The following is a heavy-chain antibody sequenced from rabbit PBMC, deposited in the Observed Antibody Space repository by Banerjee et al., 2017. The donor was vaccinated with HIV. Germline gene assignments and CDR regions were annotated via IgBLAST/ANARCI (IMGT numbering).Heavy chain of an antibody. V-gene: IGHV1S45*01. CDR2: IDTSSGST. Sequence: QQQLEESGGGLVKPGGTLTLTCKASGFDFSSNAMCWVRQAPGKGLEWIACIDTSSGSTWYASWAKGRFTISKTSSTTVTLQITSLTAADTATYFCARDLAGVIGWNFNLWGQGTLVTVS. CDR3: ARDLAGVIGWNFNL. J-gene: IGHJ4*01. CDR1: GFDFSSNA. D-gene: IGHD4-1*01.